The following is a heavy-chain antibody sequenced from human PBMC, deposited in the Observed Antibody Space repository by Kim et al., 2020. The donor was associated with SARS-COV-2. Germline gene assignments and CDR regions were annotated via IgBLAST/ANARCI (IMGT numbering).Heavy chain of an antibody. CDR3: ARVGVLLWFGGNYGMDV. Sequence: ASVKVSCKASGYTFTSYAMNWVRQAPGQGLEWMGWINTNTGNPTYAQGFTGRFVFSLDTSVSTAYLQISSLKAEDTAVYYCARVGVLLWFGGNYGMDVWGQGTTVTVSS. CDR1: GYTFTSYA. CDR2: INTNTGNP. D-gene: IGHD3-10*01. J-gene: IGHJ6*02. V-gene: IGHV7-4-1*02.